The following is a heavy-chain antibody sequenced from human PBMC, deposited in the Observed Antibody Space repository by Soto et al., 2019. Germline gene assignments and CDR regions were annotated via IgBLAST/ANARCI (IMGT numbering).Heavy chain of an antibody. CDR2: ISYDGSNQ. V-gene: IGHV3-30-3*01. J-gene: IGHJ4*02. Sequence: QVQLVESGGGVVQPGRSLRLSCAASGFTFSSYAMHWVRQASGKGLEWVAVISYDGSNQYYADSVKGRFTISRDNSKNTLYLQMNSLRAEDTAVYYCASVLGESDDYWGQGTLVTVSS. CDR1: GFTFSSYA. D-gene: IGHD3-16*01. CDR3: ASVLGESDDY.